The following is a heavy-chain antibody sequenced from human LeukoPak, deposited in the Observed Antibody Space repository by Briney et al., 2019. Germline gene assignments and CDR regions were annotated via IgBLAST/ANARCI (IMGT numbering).Heavy chain of an antibody. CDR3: TRGWDL. V-gene: IGHV1-8*03. CDR2: INPDSGDT. Sequence: ASVKVSCKASGYRFTSSDINWERQAPGQGLEWMGWINPDSGDTGYAEKFQDRLTIAGDTSITTAYMELTNLKSEDTAVYYCTRGWDLWGQGTLVTVSS. J-gene: IGHJ5*02. CDR1: GYRFTSSD.